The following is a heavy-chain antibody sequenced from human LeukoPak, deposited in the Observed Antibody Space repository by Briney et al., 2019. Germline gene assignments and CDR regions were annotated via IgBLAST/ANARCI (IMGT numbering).Heavy chain of an antibody. V-gene: IGHV3-7*01. D-gene: IGHD6-25*01. CDR2: IKEDGSEK. CDR1: VFPGSDYW. CDR3: ARASRGIAANLCFDY. J-gene: IGHJ4*02. Sequence: VWSLRRYCAASVFPGSDYWMSWVRQAPGKWVDRVANIKEDGSEKYYVDSVKGRFTISRDSAKNSLFLQMNSLRAEDTAVYYCARASRGIAANLCFDYWGQGILVTVSS.